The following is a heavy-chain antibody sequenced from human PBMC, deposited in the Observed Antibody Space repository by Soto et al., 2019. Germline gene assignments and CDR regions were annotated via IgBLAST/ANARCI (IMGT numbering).Heavy chain of an antibody. D-gene: IGHD2-21*01. CDR3: ASRAFYRSVILYYYGVDV. Sequence: EVHLLESGGGLVQPGGSLRLSCAASGFTFSNYAMTWVRQAPGKGLEWVSVISGTGGGTNNADSAKGRLTTSRDNSKNTLYLQMNSLRAEDTSVYYCASRAFYRSVILYYYGVDVWGQGNAVTVSS. V-gene: IGHV3-23*01. J-gene: IGHJ6*02. CDR1: GFTFSNYA. CDR2: ISGTGGGT.